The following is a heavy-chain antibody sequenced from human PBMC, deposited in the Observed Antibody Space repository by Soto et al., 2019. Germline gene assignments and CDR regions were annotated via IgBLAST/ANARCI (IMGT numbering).Heavy chain of an antibody. D-gene: IGHD1-26*01. CDR3: ARFRVGQYGIDV. CDR1: GGSFSGYY. CDR2: INHSGST. Sequence: SETLSLTCAVYGGSFSGYYWSWIRQPPGKGLEWIGEINHSGSTNYNPSLKSRVTISVDTSKNQFSLKLSSVTAADTAVYYCARFRVGQYGIDVWGQGTTVTVSS. J-gene: IGHJ6*02. V-gene: IGHV4-34*01.